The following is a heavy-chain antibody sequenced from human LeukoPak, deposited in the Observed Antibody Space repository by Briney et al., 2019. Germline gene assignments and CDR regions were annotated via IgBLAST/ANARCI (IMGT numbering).Heavy chain of an antibody. V-gene: IGHV3-7*01. CDR2: IKQDGSEK. J-gene: IGHJ4*02. Sequence: GGSLRLSCAASGFTFSSYWMSWVRQAPGKGLEWVANIKQDGSEKYYVDSVKGQFTISRDNAKNSLYLQMNSLRAEDTAVYYCARDRGFWGGYFFAYGGQGPLVPVPP. CDR1: GFTFSSYW. CDR3: ARDRGFWGGYFFAY. D-gene: IGHD3-3*01.